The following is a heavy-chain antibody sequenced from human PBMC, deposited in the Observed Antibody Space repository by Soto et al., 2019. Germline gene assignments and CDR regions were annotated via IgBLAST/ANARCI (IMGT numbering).Heavy chain of an antibody. CDR1: GGTFSSYT. CDR3: AKENGYSSSWSEFDY. D-gene: IGHD6-13*01. J-gene: IGHJ4*02. V-gene: IGHV1-69*04. Sequence: SVKVSCKAAGGTFSSYTISWVRQAPGQGLEWMGRIIPILGIANYAQKFQGRVTITADKSTSTAYMELNSLRAEDTAVYYCAKENGYSSSWSEFDYWGQGTLVTVSS. CDR2: IIPILGIA.